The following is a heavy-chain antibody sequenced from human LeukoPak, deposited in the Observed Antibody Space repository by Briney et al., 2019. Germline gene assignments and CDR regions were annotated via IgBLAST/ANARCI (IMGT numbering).Heavy chain of an antibody. J-gene: IGHJ5*02. Sequence: ASVRVSCKASGYTFTSYDINWVRQATGQGLEWMGWMNPNTGNTGYARKFQGRVTMTRDTSISTAYMELSSLRSEDTPVYYCAKMDASGSDNWFDPWGQGTLVTVSS. D-gene: IGHD3-10*01. CDR1: GYTFTSYD. CDR2: MNPNTGNT. CDR3: AKMDASGSDNWFDP. V-gene: IGHV1-8*01.